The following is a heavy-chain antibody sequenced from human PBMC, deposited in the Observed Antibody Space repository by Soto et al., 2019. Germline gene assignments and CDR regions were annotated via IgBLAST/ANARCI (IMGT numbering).Heavy chain of an antibody. D-gene: IGHD3-10*01. J-gene: IGHJ6*02. CDR2: TYYRSKWYN. CDR1: GDSVSSNSAA. CDR3: ARDLLKVGENLWFGELSYYYGMDV. Sequence: SQTLSLTCAISGDSVSSNSAAWNWIRQSPSRGLEWLGRTYYRSKWYNDYAVSVKSRITINPDTSKNQFSLQLNSVTPEDTAVYYCARDLLKVGENLWFGELSYYYGMDVWGQGTTVTVSS. V-gene: IGHV6-1*01.